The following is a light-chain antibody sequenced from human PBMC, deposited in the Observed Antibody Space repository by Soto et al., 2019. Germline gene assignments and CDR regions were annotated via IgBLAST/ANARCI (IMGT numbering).Light chain of an antibody. CDR3: QQYSTSSLP. CDR1: QSVTSSY. V-gene: IGKV3-20*01. CDR2: GAS. Sequence: EIMLTQSPRTLPLSPGDRATLSCRASQSVTSSYLAWYQQKPGLAPGLLMYGASTRATGIPDRFSGSGSGTEFTLIISSLQPEDFATYYCQQYSTSSLPFGGGTKVDIK. J-gene: IGKJ4*01.